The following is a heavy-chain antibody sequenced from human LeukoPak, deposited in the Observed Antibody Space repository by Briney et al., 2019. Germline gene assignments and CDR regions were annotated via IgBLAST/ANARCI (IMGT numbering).Heavy chain of an antibody. D-gene: IGHD3-22*01. CDR2: INHSGST. Sequence: SETLSLTCAVYGGSFSGYYWSWIRQPPGKGLEWIGEINHSGSTNYNPSLKSRVTISVDTPKNQFSLKLSSVTAADTAVYYCASSPYYYDSSGLDYWGQGTLVTVSS. V-gene: IGHV4-34*01. CDR1: GGSFSGYY. CDR3: ASSPYYYDSSGLDY. J-gene: IGHJ4*02.